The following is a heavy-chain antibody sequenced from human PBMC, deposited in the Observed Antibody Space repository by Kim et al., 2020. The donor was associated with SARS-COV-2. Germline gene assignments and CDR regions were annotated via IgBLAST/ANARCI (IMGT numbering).Heavy chain of an antibody. Sequence: SETLSLTCAVSGGSISSGGYSWSWIRQPPGKGLEWIGYIYHSGSTYYNPSLKSRVTISVDRSKNQFSLKLSSVTAADTAVYYCARGVGATPFDYWGQGTLVTVSS. J-gene: IGHJ4*02. CDR2: IYHSGST. CDR3: ARGVGATPFDY. V-gene: IGHV4-30-2*01. CDR1: GGSISSGGYS. D-gene: IGHD1-26*01.